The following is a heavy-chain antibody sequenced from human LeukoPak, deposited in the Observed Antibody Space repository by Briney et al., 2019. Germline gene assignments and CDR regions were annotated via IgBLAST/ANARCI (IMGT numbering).Heavy chain of an antibody. D-gene: IGHD6-19*01. CDR2: IYYTGST. J-gene: IGHJ4*02. Sequence: PSETLSLTCTASGGSISSYYWNWIRQPPGRGLEWIGDIYYTGSTNYNPSLKSRVTISVDTSKNQFSLRLTSVTAADTAVYYCAREGMAVGFARFPIFNYWGQGTLVTVSS. CDR3: AREGMAVGFARFPIFNY. CDR1: GGSISSYY. V-gene: IGHV4-59*01.